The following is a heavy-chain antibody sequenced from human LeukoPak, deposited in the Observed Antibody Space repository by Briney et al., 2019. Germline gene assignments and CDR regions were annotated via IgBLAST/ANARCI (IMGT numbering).Heavy chain of an antibody. CDR3: ARHLDIAASGTFDY. Sequence: SETLFLTCTVSGGSISSHHWSWIRQPPGKGLEWIGYIYYSGSTNYKPPLKSRVTISVDTSKNQFSLKLTSVTAADTAVYYCARHLDIAASGTFDYWGQGTLVTVSS. D-gene: IGHD6-13*01. V-gene: IGHV4-59*08. CDR2: IYYSGST. CDR1: GGSISSHH. J-gene: IGHJ4*02.